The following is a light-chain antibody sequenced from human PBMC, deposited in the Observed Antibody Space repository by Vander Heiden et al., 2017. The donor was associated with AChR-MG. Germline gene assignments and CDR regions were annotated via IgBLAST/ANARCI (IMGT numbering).Light chain of an antibody. V-gene: IGKV2-28*01. CDR3: MQTLQAPLT. J-gene: IGKJ2*01. CDR1: QSLLYSNGYNY. Sequence: DFVLTQSPLSLPVTPGEPATISCRCSQSLLYSNGYNYLDWYPQKPGQSPQILIYLGSNRAPGVPDRFSGSGSGTDFTLKISRVEAEDVGVYYCMQTLQAPLTFGQGTKLEI. CDR2: LGS.